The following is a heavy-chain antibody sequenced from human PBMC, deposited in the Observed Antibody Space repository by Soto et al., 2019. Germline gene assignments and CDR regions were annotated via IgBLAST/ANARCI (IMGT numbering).Heavy chain of an antibody. CDR1: GFTFSSYS. J-gene: IGHJ4*02. CDR2: ISSSSSYI. Sequence: PGGSLRLSCAASGFTFSSYSMNWVRQAPGKGLEWVSSISSSSSYIYYADSVKGRFTISRDNAKNSLYLQMNSLRAEDTAVYYCARGGSRRGYSYGLPETPIDYWGQGTLVTVSS. CDR3: ARGGSRRGYSYGLPETPIDY. V-gene: IGHV3-21*01. D-gene: IGHD5-18*01.